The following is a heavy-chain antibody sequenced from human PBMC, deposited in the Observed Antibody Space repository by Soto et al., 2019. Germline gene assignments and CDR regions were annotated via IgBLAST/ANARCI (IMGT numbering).Heavy chain of an antibody. Sequence: SETLSLTCTVSGGSISSYYWSWIRQPPGKGLEWIGYIYYSGSTNYNPSLKSRVTISVDTSKNQFSLKLSSVTAADTAVYYCARSDFWSGSPYWYYYYGMDVWGQGTTVTVSS. CDR1: GGSISSYY. CDR2: IYYSGST. V-gene: IGHV4-59*01. J-gene: IGHJ6*02. D-gene: IGHD3-3*01. CDR3: ARSDFWSGSPYWYYYYGMDV.